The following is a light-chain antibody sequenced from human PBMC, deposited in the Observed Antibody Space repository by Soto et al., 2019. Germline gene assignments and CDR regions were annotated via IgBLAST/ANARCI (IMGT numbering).Light chain of an antibody. CDR1: QSISTY. J-gene: IGKJ2*01. V-gene: IGKV1-39*01. CDR2: AAS. Sequence: DIQMTQSPSSLSASVGDRVTITCRTSQSISTYLTWYQQKPGKAPNLLIYAASSLQSGVPSRFSGSGSGTDFTLTISCLQPEDFATYYCQQSYSTPYTFGQGTKLEIK. CDR3: QQSYSTPYT.